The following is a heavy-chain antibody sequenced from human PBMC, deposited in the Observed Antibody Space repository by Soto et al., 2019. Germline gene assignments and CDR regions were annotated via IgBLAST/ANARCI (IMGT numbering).Heavy chain of an antibody. CDR2: IYYSGST. V-gene: IGHV4-59*01. CDR1: GGPISTYY. J-gene: IGHJ4*02. Sequence: SETPSLTCTVAGGPISTYYWSWIRQPPGKGLEWIGYIYYSGSTNYNPSLKSRVTISVDTSKNQFSLKLSSVTAADTAVYYCARSDGRYWGQGNLVTVSS. CDR3: ARSDGRY.